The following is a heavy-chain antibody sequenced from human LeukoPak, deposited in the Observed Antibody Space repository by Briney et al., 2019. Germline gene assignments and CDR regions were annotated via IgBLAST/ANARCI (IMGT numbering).Heavy chain of an antibody. CDR1: GYTFTSYG. J-gene: IGHJ3*02. Sequence: ASVKVSCKASGYTFTSYGISWVRQAPGQGLEWMGWISAYNGNTNYAQKLQGRVTMTTDTSTSTAYMELRSLRSDDTAVYYCARDKRDGDSGSPSGAFDIWGQGTMVTVSS. CDR2: ISAYNGNT. CDR3: ARDKRDGDSGSPSGAFDI. D-gene: IGHD3-22*01. V-gene: IGHV1-18*01.